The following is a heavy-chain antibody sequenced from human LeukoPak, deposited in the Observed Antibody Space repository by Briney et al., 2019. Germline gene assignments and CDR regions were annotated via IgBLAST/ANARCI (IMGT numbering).Heavy chain of an antibody. CDR1: VYTFTNYA. J-gene: IGHJ4*02. D-gene: IGHD3-16*02. CDR3: AITSARGTYRFLDY. CDR2: ISPYNGNT. Sequence: ASVKVSCKASVYTFTNYAITWVRQAPGQGLEWMGWISPYNGNTNFAQNLQGRVTMTTDTATSTAYMELRDLGSDDTAMYYCAITSARGTYRFLDYWGQGTLVTVSS. V-gene: IGHV1-18*01.